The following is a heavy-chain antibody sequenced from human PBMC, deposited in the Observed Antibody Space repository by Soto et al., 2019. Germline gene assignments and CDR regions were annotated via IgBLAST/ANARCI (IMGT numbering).Heavy chain of an antibody. CDR2: INPSGGST. CDR3: AKEDSSGYTKGNFDY. J-gene: IGHJ4*02. Sequence: ASVKVACNASGYTFTSYYMHWVRQAPGQGLEWMGIINPSGGSTSYAQKFQGRVTMTRDTSTSTVYMELSSLRSEDTAVYYCAKEDSSGYTKGNFDYWGQGTLVTAPQ. D-gene: IGHD6-19*01. CDR1: GYTFTSYY. V-gene: IGHV1-46*03.